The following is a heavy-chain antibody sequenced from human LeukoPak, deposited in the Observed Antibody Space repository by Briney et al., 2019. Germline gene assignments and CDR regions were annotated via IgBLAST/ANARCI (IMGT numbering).Heavy chain of an antibody. CDR3: ARVKQLAGFDY. CDR2: IYSGGST. CDR1: GFTVSSNY. Sequence: GGSLRLSCAASGFTVSSNYMSWVRQAPGKELEWVSVIYSGGSTYYAGSVKGRFTISRDNSKNTLYLQMNSLRAEDTAVYYCARVKQLAGFDYWGQGTLVTVSS. D-gene: IGHD6-6*01. J-gene: IGHJ4*02. V-gene: IGHV3-53*01.